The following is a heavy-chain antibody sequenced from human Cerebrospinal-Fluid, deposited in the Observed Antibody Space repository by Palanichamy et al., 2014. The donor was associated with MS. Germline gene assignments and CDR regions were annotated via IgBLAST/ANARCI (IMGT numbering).Heavy chain of an antibody. V-gene: IGHV4-34*02. CDR2: ITQSGTT. J-gene: IGHJ4*02. CDR1: GGALSDYY. Sequence: QVQFQQWGAGLVKPAETLSLTCGVYGGALSDYYWSWIRQSPEKRLEWIGEITQSGTTNYNLSLKGRVTISLDTSNNQFSLRLNSATAADTALYFCSRGALVATHVFDYWGQGNLVTVSS. D-gene: IGHD2-21*01. CDR3: SRGALVATHVFDY.